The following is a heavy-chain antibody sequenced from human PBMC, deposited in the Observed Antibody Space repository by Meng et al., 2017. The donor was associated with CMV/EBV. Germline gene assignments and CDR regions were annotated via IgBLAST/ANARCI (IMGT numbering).Heavy chain of an antibody. CDR3: ARFMSSSWDHYFDY. CDR2: INPNSGGT. CDR1: GYTFTGYY. V-gene: IGHV1-2*02. Sequence: QVQLVQFGAAVKKPGASVKFSCKASGYTFTGYYMHWVRQAPGQGLEWMGWINPNSGGTNYAQKFQGRVTMTRDTSISTAYMELSRLRSDDTAVYYCARFMSSSWDHYFDYWGQGTLVTVSS. D-gene: IGHD6-13*01. J-gene: IGHJ4*02.